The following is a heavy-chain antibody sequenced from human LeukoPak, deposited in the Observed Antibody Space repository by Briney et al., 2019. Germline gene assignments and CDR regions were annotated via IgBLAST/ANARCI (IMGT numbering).Heavy chain of an antibody. CDR1: GGSISSYY. V-gene: IGHV4-59*12. CDR2: IYYSGST. CDR3: AKTKSGYDSVAPWFDP. J-gene: IGHJ5*02. Sequence: SETLSLTCTVSGGSISSYYWSWIRQPPGKGLEWIGYIYYSGSTNYNPSLKSRVTISVDTSKNQFSLKLSSVTAADTAVYYCAKTKSGYDSVAPWFDPWGQGTLVTVSS. D-gene: IGHD5-12*01.